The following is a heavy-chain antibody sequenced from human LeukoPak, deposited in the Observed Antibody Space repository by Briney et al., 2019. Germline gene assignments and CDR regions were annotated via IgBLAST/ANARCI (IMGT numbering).Heavy chain of an antibody. Sequence: SETLSLTCTVSGGSISSSSYYWGWIRQPPGKGLEWIGSIYYSGSTYYNPSLKSRVTISVDTPKNQFSLKLSSVTAADTAVYYCARDEGVGYYDSSGYYYPYYFDYWGQGTLVTVSS. V-gene: IGHV4-39*02. CDR3: ARDEGVGYYDSSGYYYPYYFDY. D-gene: IGHD3-22*01. CDR2: IYYSGST. J-gene: IGHJ4*02. CDR1: GGSISSSSYY.